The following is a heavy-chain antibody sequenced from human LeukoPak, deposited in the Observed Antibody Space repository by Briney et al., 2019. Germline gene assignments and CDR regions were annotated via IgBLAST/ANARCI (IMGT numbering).Heavy chain of an antibody. CDR3: ARDGCSSTSCYVPFDY. J-gene: IGHJ4*02. Sequence: PAASVKVSCKASGYTFTGYYMHWVRRAPGQGLEWMGRVNPNSGGTNYAQKFQGRVTMTRDTSISTAYMELSRLRSDDTAVYYCARDGCSSTSCYVPFDYWGQGTLVTVSS. CDR2: VNPNSGGT. D-gene: IGHD2-2*01. V-gene: IGHV1-2*02. CDR1: GYTFTGYY.